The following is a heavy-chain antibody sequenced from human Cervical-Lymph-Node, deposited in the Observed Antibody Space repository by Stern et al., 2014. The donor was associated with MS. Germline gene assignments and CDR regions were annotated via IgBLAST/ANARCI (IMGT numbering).Heavy chain of an antibody. CDR3: TRGEGLRCNWNYEMDV. Sequence: QVQLVESGGGVVQPGRSLRLSCAASGFSFSNYVLHWVRQAPGKGLQWVALASYDGNNKYYADSVKGRFTISRDNSKNTLFLQMSSLRREDTAVYYCTRGEGLRCNWNYEMDVWGQGTTVTVSS. D-gene: IGHD1-7*01. V-gene: IGHV3-30-3*01. J-gene: IGHJ6*02. CDR1: GFSFSNYV. CDR2: ASYDGNNK.